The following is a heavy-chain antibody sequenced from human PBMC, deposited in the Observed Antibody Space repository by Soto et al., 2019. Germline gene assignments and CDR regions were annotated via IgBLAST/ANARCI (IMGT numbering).Heavy chain of an antibody. CDR3: AGSGYYHNSGMDV. CDR1: GGSISNYY. V-gene: IGHV4-59*12. J-gene: IGHJ6*02. Sequence: ASETLSLTCTVSGGSISNYYWSWIRQPPGKGLEWIGYISYSGSTNYNPSLKSRVTISVDTSKNHFSLKLSSVTAADTAVYYCAGSGYYHNSGMDVWGQGTTVTVSS. D-gene: IGHD3-22*01. CDR2: ISYSGST.